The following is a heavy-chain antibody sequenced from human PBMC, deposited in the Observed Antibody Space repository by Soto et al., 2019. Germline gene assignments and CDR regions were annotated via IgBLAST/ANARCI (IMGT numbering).Heavy chain of an antibody. CDR3: DRVVGYCTNGVCDTSPRADAFDI. D-gene: IGHD2-8*01. Sequence: PSETLSLTCAVSGGSISSGGYSWSWIRQPPGTGLEWIWYIYHSGSTYYNPSLKSRVTISVDRSKNQFSLKLGSVTAADTAVYYCDRVVGYCTNGVCDTSPRADAFDIWGQGTMVTV. CDR2: IYHSGST. CDR1: GGSISSGGYS. V-gene: IGHV4-30-2*01. J-gene: IGHJ3*02.